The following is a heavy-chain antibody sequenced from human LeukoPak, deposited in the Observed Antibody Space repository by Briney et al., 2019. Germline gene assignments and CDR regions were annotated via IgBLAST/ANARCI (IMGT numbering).Heavy chain of an antibody. CDR1: GFTFSSNW. CDR3: ARDPYGSGGYYDY. V-gene: IGHV3-7*01. J-gene: IGHJ4*02. D-gene: IGHD3-10*01. CDR2: IKEDGSEK. Sequence: GGSLRLSCGAPGFTFSSNWMSWVRQAPGKGLEWVANIKEDGSEKYYVDSVKGRFTISRDNAKNSLYLQMNSLRAEDTAVYYCARDPYGSGGYYDYWGQGTLVTVSS.